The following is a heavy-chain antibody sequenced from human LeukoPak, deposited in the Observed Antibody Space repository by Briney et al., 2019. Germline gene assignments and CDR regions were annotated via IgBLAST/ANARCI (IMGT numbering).Heavy chain of an antibody. J-gene: IGHJ4*02. CDR1: GGSISSYY. V-gene: IGHV4-4*07. CDR2: IYTSGST. Sequence: PSETLSLTCTVSGGSISSYYWSWIRQPAGKGLGWIGRIYTSGSTNYNPSLKSRVTMSVDTSKNQFSLKLSSVTAADTAVYYCARANSGWYYFDYWGQGTLVTVSS. CDR3: ARANSGWYYFDY. D-gene: IGHD6-19*01.